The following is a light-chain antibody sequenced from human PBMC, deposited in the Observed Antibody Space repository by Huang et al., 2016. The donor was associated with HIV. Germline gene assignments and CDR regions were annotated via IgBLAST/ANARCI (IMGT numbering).Light chain of an antibody. V-gene: IGKV1-5*03. Sequence: DIQMTQSPSTLSASVGARVTITCRASQSISSWLAWYQQKPGKAPKLLIYKASTLQKGVPSRFSGSGSGSEFTLTISSLQPEDFATYCCQQYSGYPLTFGGGTKVEIK. CDR3: QQYSGYPLT. J-gene: IGKJ4*01. CDR2: KAS. CDR1: QSISSW.